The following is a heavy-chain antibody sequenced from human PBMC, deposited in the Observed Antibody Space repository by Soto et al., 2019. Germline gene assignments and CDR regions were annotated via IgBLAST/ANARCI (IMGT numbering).Heavy chain of an antibody. CDR2: ISDDATVT. CDR1: GLRFSNYG. Sequence: PGGSLRLSCAASGLRFSNYGMSWVRLAPGKGLEWVSGISDDATVTDYIDSVRGRFTISRDNTKSMLFLQMNSLRAEDTAVYYCARDGVPQWLAQYYFDYWGQGTLVTVSS. CDR3: ARDGVPQWLAQYYFDY. D-gene: IGHD6-19*01. J-gene: IGHJ4*02. V-gene: IGHV3-23*01.